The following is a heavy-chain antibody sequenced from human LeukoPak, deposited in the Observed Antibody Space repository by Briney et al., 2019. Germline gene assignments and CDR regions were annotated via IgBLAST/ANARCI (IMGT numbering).Heavy chain of an antibody. D-gene: IGHD3-10*01. CDR3: AKDLRSAMVLSDY. Sequence: GGSLRLFCAASGFTFSSYGMHWVRQAPGKGLEWVAFIRYDGSNKYYADSVKGRFTISRDNSKNTLYLQMNSLRAEDTAVYYCAKDLRSAMVLSDYWGQGTLVTVSS. J-gene: IGHJ4*02. CDR2: IRYDGSNK. CDR1: GFTFSSYG. V-gene: IGHV3-30*02.